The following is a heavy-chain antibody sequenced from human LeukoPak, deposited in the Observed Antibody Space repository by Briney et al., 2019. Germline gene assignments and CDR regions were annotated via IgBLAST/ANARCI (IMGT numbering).Heavy chain of an antibody. Sequence: PSQTLSLTRTVSRGSLSNDRYYWSWLRHSADKGVECIARVYNSGSTNYNPSLRSRATISVDTSNNQFSLRLTSVTAADTALYYCAREKSTEAGRRRGYFDYWGRGIRVTVSS. CDR1: RGSLSNDRYY. CDR2: VYNSGST. J-gene: IGHJ4*02. V-gene: IGHV4-61*02. D-gene: IGHD6-6*01. CDR3: AREKSTEAGRRRGYFDY.